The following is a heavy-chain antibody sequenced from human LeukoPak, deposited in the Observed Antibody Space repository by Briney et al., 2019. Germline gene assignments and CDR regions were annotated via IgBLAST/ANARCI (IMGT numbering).Heavy chain of an antibody. CDR2: IYPSDSDT. D-gene: IGHD3-10*01. V-gene: IGHV5-51*01. CDR3: ARQVLWFGERDAFDI. Sequence: GESLKISCKGSGYRFTSYWIGWVRQMPGKGLEWMGIIYPSDSDTRYSPSFQGQVTISADKSISTAYLQWSSLKAADTAMYYCARQVLWFGERDAFDIWGQGTMVTVSS. J-gene: IGHJ3*02. CDR1: GYRFTSYW.